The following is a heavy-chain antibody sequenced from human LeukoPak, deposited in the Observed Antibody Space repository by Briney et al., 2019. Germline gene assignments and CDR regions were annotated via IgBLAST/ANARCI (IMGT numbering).Heavy chain of an antibody. CDR2: TYYRSKWYN. V-gene: IGHV6-1*01. CDR1: GDSVSSNSAA. D-gene: IGHD6-13*01. Sequence: SQTLSLTCAISGDSVSSNSAAWNWIRQSPSRGLEWLGRTYYRSKWYNDYAVSVKSRITINPDTSKNQFSLQLNSVTPEDTAVYYCAKEGIAAAALYYYGMDVWGQGTTVTVSS. CDR3: AKEGIAAAALYYYGMDV. J-gene: IGHJ6*02.